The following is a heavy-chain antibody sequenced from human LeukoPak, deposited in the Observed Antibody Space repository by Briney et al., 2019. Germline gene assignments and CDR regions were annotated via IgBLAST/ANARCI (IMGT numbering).Heavy chain of an antibody. J-gene: IGHJ4*02. CDR1: GFTFSSYD. D-gene: IGHD3-9*01. V-gene: IGHV3-33*01. Sequence: PGGSLRLSCAASGFTFSSYDMHWVRQAPGKGLEWVAIIWYDGSDKYYGDSVKGRFTVSRDNLKNTLYRQMNSLRVEDTAVYYCARDLNREDFDYWGQGTLVVVSS. CDR2: IWYDGSDK. CDR3: ARDLNREDFDY.